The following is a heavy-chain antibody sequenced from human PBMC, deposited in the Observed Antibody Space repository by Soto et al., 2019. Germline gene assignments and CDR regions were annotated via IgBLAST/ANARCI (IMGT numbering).Heavy chain of an antibody. V-gene: IGHV4-31*03. CDR3: ARDHPTHDSSGDDAFDI. CDR1: GGSISSGGYY. J-gene: IGHJ3*02. CDR2: IDYSGST. D-gene: IGHD3-22*01. Sequence: QVQLQESGPGLVKPSQTLSLTCTVSGGSISSGGYYWSWIRQHPGKGLEWIGYIDYSGSTYYNPSLESRVTMSVDTSKSQFSLKLSSVTAADTAVYYCARDHPTHDSSGDDAFDIWGQGTMVTVSS.